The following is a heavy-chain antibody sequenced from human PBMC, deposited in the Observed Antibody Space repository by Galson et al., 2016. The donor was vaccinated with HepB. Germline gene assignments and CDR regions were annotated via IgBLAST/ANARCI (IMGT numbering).Heavy chain of an antibody. D-gene: IGHD6-19*01. CDR2: ITGSGSAI. Sequence: SLRLSCAASGFSFSDYYMSWLRQAPGKGLEWISYITGSGSAIYYADSVKGRFTISRDNTKNSLDLQMNSLRVEDTAVYYCARDGTVAPGYWGQGTLVTVSS. V-gene: IGHV3-11*01. J-gene: IGHJ1*01. CDR3: ARDGTVAPGY. CDR1: GFSFSDYY.